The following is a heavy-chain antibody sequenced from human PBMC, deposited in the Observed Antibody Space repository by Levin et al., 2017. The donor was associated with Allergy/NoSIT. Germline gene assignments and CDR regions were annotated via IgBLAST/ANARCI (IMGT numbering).Heavy chain of an antibody. Sequence: SCAASGFTFDDYALHWVRQAPGKGLEWVSGISWNGGSISYADSVKGRFTIFRDNANNSLSLQMNSLRVEDTALYYCAKMDCSSINCYPDYWGQGILVTVSS. CDR2: ISWNGGSI. CDR3: AKMDCSSINCYPDY. CDR1: GFTFDDYA. V-gene: IGHV3-9*01. D-gene: IGHD2-2*01. J-gene: IGHJ4*02.